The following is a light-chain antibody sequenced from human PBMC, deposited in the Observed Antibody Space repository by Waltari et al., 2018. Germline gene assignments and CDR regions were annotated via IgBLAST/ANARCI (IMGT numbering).Light chain of an antibody. V-gene: IGKV2-28*01. J-gene: IGKJ1*01. CDR3: MQTLQTPWA. CDR1: QSLLQSNGDNY. CDR2: LGS. Sequence: DIVVTQSPLSLPVTPGEPASMSSRSSQSLLQSNGDNYLDWYLQKPGQSPQLLIYLGSNRASGVPDRFSGSGSGIDFTLKISRVEAEDVGVYYCMQTLQTPWAFGQGTKVEIK.